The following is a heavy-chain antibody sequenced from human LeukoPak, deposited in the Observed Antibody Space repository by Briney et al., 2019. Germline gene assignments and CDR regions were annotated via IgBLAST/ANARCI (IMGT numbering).Heavy chain of an antibody. J-gene: IGHJ6*02. Sequence: ASVKVSCKASGYTFTSYYMHWVRQAPGQGLEWMGIINPSGGSTSYAQKFQGRVTMTRDTSTSTVYMELSSLRSEDTAVYYCARKIVVVPAAKTNHYYYYGMDVWGQGTTVTVSS. CDR1: GYTFTSYY. CDR2: INPSGGST. CDR3: ARKIVVVPAAKTNHYYYYGMDV. V-gene: IGHV1-46*01. D-gene: IGHD2-2*01.